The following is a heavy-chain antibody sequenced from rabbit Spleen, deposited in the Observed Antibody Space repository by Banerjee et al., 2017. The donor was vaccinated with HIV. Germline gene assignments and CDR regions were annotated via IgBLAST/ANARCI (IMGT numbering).Heavy chain of an antibody. Sequence: QEQLEESGGDLVKPEGSLTLTCTASGFSFSSNYYMCWVRQAPGKGLEWIACIYTGSSGSTYYANWAKGRFTISKTSSTTVTLQMTSLTAADTATYFCARYGGSGYYTYGMDLWGQGTLVTVS. J-gene: IGHJ6*01. D-gene: IGHD8-1*01. CDR2: IYTGSSGST. CDR3: ARYGGSGYYTYGMDL. CDR1: GFSFSSNYY. V-gene: IGHV1S45*01.